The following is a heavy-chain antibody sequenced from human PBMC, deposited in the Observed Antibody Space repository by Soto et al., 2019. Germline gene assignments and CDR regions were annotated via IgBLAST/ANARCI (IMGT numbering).Heavy chain of an antibody. Sequence: SETLSLTCTVSGGSVSSGSYYWSWIRQPPGKGLEWIGYIYYSGSTNYNPSLKSRVTISVDTSKNQFSLKLSSVTAADTAVYYCARDRCTNGVCYGLGSDPRGKGTLVTVSS. D-gene: IGHD2-8*01. CDR3: ARDRCTNGVCYGLGSDP. V-gene: IGHV4-61*01. CDR2: IYYSGST. CDR1: GGSVSSGSYY. J-gene: IGHJ5*02.